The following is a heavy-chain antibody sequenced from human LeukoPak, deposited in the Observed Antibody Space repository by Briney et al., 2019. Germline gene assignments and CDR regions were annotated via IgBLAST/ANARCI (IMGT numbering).Heavy chain of an antibody. J-gene: IGHJ6*02. CDR3: ANCRLPSYYYYGMDV. CDR2: ISDRGGST. D-gene: IGHD2-15*01. Sequence: GGSLRLSCAVSGFTFTTYAMSCLRQAPGKGLEWVSSISDRGGSTYYADSVKGRFTISRDNSKSTLYLQMNSLRAEDTAVYYSANCRLPSYYYYGMDVWGQGTTVTVSS. V-gene: IGHV3-23*01. CDR1: GFTFTTYA.